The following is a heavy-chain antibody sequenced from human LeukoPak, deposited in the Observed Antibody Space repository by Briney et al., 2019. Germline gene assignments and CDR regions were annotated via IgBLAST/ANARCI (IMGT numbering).Heavy chain of an antibody. CDR1: GYTFTSYG. CDR3: ARDTSSSWEAFDY. Sequence: ASLTVSSKAAGYTFTSYGISWERQAPGQGRQRIGWISAYNGNTNYAQKLQGRVTMTTDTSTSTAYMELRSLRADDTAVYYCARDTSSSWEAFDYWGQGTLVTVSS. V-gene: IGHV1-18*01. D-gene: IGHD6-13*01. J-gene: IGHJ4*02. CDR2: ISAYNGNT.